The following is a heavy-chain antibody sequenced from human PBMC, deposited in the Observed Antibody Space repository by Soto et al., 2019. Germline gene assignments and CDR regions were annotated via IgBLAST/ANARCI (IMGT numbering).Heavy chain of an antibody. Sequence: EVQLLESGGGLVQPGGSLRLSCVGSGFTFISYAMNWVRQAPWKGLEWVSGISGGGDRTFDADSVKGRFTISRDNSKNTVNLQMNSLRADDTAVYYCARKVLGSTSRPDYWYFDLWGRGTLVTVSS. V-gene: IGHV3-23*01. D-gene: IGHD3-16*01. CDR1: GFTFISYA. CDR2: ISGGGDRT. CDR3: ARKVLGSTSRPDYWYFDL. J-gene: IGHJ2*01.